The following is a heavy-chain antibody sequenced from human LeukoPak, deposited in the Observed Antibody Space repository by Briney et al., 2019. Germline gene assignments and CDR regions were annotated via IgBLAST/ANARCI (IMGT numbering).Heavy chain of an antibody. CDR2: ISGSGGST. CDR3: AKDQILIITMIVVARRGAFDI. V-gene: IGHV3-23*01. J-gene: IGHJ3*02. D-gene: IGHD3-22*01. CDR1: GFTFSSYA. Sequence: PGGSLRLSCAASGFTFSSYAMSWVRQAPGKGLEWVSAISGSGGSTYYADSAKGRFTISRDNSKNTLYLQMNSLRAEDTAVYYCAKDQILIITMIVVARRGAFDIWGQGTMVTVSS.